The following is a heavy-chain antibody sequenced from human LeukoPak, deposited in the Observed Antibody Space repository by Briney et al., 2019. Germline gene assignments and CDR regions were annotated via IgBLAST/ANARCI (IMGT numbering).Heavy chain of an antibody. CDR2: IKEDGTEK. J-gene: IGHJ3*02. Sequence: GGSLRLSCAASGFMFSDYWMTWVRQAPGKGLVRVANIKEDGTEKYYVESVRGRFTISRDNAKNSLYLQMSSLREDDTAVYYCARVKSYYYDTSDKDAFDIWGQGTMVTVSS. V-gene: IGHV3-7*03. CDR3: ARVKSYYYDTSDKDAFDI. D-gene: IGHD3-22*01. CDR1: GFMFSDYW.